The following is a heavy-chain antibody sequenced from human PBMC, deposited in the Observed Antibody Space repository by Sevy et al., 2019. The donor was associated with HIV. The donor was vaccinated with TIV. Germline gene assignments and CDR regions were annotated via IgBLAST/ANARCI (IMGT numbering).Heavy chain of an antibody. CDR1: GFTFDDYA. CDR2: ISWNSGSI. CDR3: AKGGNHSDYDAYYFDY. D-gene: IGHD5-12*01. V-gene: IGHV3-9*03. J-gene: IGHJ4*02. Sequence: SLKISCAASGFTFDDYAMHWVRQAPGKGLEWVSSISWNSGSIGYADSVKGRFTISRDNAKNSLYLQMNSLRAEDMAFYYCAKGGNHSDYDAYYFDYWGQGTLVTVSS.